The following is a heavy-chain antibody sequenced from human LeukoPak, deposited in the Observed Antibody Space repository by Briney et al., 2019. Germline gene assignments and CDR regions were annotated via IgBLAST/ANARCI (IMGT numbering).Heavy chain of an antibody. V-gene: IGHV4-59*01. CDR2: IYYSGST. CDR1: GGSISSYS. CDR3: ARARVGATTPNLHYYYMDV. Sequence: PSETLSLTCTVSGGSISSYSCSWIRQPPGKGLEWIGYIYYSGSTNYNPSLKSRVTISVDTSKNQFSLKLSSVTAADTAVYYCARARVGATTPNLHYYYMDVWGKGTTVTVSS. J-gene: IGHJ6*03. D-gene: IGHD1-26*01.